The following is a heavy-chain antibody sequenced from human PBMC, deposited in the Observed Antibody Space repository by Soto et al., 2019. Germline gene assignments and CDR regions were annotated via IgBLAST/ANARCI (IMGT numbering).Heavy chain of an antibody. Sequence: GESLKISCKGSGYSFTCYWIGWVRQMPGKGLEWMGIIYPGDSDTRYSPSLQSRVTISADLPKNQFSLELNSVTAADTAVYYCATTIYSGGWSRDNWGQGTLVTVSS. J-gene: IGHJ4*02. CDR3: ATTIYSGGWSRDN. D-gene: IGHD6-19*01. CDR2: IYPGDSDT. V-gene: IGHV5-51*01. CDR1: GYSFTCYW.